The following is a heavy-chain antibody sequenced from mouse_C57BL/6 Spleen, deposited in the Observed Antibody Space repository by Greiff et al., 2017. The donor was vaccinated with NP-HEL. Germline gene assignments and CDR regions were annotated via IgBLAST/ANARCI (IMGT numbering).Heavy chain of an antibody. CDR1: GYTFTSYG. CDR2: IYPRSGNT. CDR3: ASNYYGSSVFAY. V-gene: IGHV1-81*01. D-gene: IGHD1-1*01. Sequence: VQLQQSGAELARPGASVKLSCTASGYTFTSYGISWVKQRTGQGLEWIGEIYPRSGNTYYNEKFKGKATLTADKSSSTAYMELRSLTSEDSAVYFCASNYYGSSVFAYWGQGTLVTVSA. J-gene: IGHJ3*01.